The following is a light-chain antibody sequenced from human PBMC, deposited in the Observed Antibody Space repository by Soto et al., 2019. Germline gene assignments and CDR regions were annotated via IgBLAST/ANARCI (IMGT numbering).Light chain of an antibody. Sequence: EIVMTQSPATLYVPPGERATLSYRASQSVSSYLAWYQQRPGQHPRLLIYRASTRATGIPARFSGSGSGTEFSPTICILQSEYFGVSYCQQYSTWPPRYTFGQVTKLEI. V-gene: IGKV3-15*01. J-gene: IGKJ2*01. CDR2: RAS. CDR3: QQYSTWPPRYT. CDR1: QSVSSY.